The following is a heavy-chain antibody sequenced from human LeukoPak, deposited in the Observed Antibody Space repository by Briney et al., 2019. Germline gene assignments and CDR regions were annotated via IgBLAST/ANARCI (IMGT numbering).Heavy chain of an antibody. CDR3: ARIGYGGHDY. Sequence: GGSLRLSCSASGFTFTNYEMNWVRQAPGMGLEWVSYISKSGSNIYYADSVKGRFTISRDNAQKSLYLEMSSLTGEDTAVYYCARIGYGGHDYWGQGTLVTVS. CDR1: GFTFTNYE. J-gene: IGHJ4*02. V-gene: IGHV3-48*03. D-gene: IGHD6-13*01. CDR2: ISKSGSNI.